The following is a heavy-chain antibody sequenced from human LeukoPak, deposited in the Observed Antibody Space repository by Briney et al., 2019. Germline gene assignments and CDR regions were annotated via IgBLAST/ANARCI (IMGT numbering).Heavy chain of an antibody. V-gene: IGHV3-23*01. CDR3: AKDLIVMVRGLYDY. J-gene: IGHJ4*02. D-gene: IGHD3-10*01. Sequence: GSLRLSCAASGFTFSSYAMSWVRQAPGKGLEWVSAISGSGGSTYYADSVKGRFTISRDNSKNTLYLQMNSLRAEDTAVYYCAKDLIVMVRGLYDYWGRGTLVTVSS. CDR2: ISGSGGST. CDR1: GFTFSSYA.